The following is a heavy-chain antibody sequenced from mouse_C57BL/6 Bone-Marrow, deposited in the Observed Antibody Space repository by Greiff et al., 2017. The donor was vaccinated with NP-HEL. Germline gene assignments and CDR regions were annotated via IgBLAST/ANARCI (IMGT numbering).Heavy chain of an antibody. Sequence: EVQVVESGGGLVKPGGSLKLSCAASGFTFSSYAMSWVRQTPEKRLEWVATLSDGGSYTYYPDNVKGRFTISRDNAKNNLYLQMSHLKSEDTAMYYCARDGYYGDYWGQGTTLTVSS. V-gene: IGHV5-4*01. CDR3: ARDGYYGDY. D-gene: IGHD2-3*01. CDR2: LSDGGSYT. CDR1: GFTFSSYA. J-gene: IGHJ2*01.